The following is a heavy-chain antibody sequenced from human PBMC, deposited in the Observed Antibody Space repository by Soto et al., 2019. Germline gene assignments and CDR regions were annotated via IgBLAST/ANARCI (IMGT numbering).Heavy chain of an antibody. J-gene: IGHJ4*02. D-gene: IGHD6-19*01. CDR2: IWYDGSNK. CDR1: GFTFSSYG. CDR3: ARGPYGYSSGRVYSGFDY. Sequence: GGSLRLSCAASGFTFSSYGMHWVRQAPGKGLEWVAVIWYDGSNKYYADSVKGRFTISRDNSKNTLYLQMNSLRAEDTAVYYCARGPYGYSSGRVYSGFDYWGQGTLVTVSS. V-gene: IGHV3-33*01.